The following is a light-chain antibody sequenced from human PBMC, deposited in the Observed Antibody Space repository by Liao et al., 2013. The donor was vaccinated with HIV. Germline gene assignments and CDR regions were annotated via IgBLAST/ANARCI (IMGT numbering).Light chain of an antibody. CDR1: TWGEKS. V-gene: IGLV3-1*01. CDR3: QAWDATTVI. J-gene: IGLJ2*01. CDR2: HDT. Sequence: SFELTQPPSVSVSPGQTANITCSGDTWGEKSASWYQQRPGQSPLLVIYHDTRRPSGIPERFSGSNSGSTATLTISGTQAMDDADYFCQAWDATTVIFGGGTKLTVL.